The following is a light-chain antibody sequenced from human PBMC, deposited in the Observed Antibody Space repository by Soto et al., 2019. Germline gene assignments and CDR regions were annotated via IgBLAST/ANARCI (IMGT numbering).Light chain of an antibody. CDR2: LGS. CDR3: MQALQTVYT. V-gene: IGKV2-28*01. Sequence: DIALTQSPLSLPVTPGEPASISCRSSQSLLHSNGHNDLDWYLQKPGQSPLLLIYLGSNRASGVPDRFSGSGSGTDFTLKISRVEAEDVGVYYCMQALQTVYTFGQGTKLEIK. J-gene: IGKJ2*01. CDR1: QSLLHSNGHND.